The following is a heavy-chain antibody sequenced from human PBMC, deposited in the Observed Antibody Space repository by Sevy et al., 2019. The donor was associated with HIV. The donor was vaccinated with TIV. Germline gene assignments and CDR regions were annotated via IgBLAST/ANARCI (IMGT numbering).Heavy chain of an antibody. D-gene: IGHD3-3*01. Sequence: SETLSLTCAVYGGSFSGYYWSWIRQPPGKGLEWIGEINHSGSTNYNPSLKSRVTISVDTSKNQFSLKLGSVTAADTAVYYCARARTHVLRFLEWFGEGMDVWGQGTTVTVSS. CDR3: ARARTHVLRFLEWFGEGMDV. J-gene: IGHJ6*02. CDR2: INHSGST. V-gene: IGHV4-34*01. CDR1: GGSFSGYY.